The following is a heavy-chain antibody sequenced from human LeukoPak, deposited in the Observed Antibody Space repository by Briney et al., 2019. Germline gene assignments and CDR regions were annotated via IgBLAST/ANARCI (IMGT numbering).Heavy chain of an antibody. D-gene: IGHD3-9*01. J-gene: IGHJ4*02. V-gene: IGHV1-2*02. CDR2: INPNSGGT. CDR3: ARDSYYDILTGLLGY. Sequence: ASVKVSCKASGYTFTGYYMHWVRQAPGQGLEWMGWINPNSGGTNYAQKFKGRVTMTRDTSISTAYMELSRLRSDDTAVYYCARDSYYDILTGLLGYWGQGTLVTVSS. CDR1: GYTFTGYY.